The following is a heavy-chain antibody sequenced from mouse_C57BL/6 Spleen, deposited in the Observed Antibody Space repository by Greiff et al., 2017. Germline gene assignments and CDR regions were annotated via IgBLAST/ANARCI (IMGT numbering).Heavy chain of an antibody. CDR3: ARSDYYGSSYYFDY. CDR1: GYTFTSSW. J-gene: IGHJ2*01. CDR2: IHPNSGST. Sequence: QVQLQQPGAELVKPGASVKLSCKASGYTFTSSWMHWVKQRPGQGLEWIGMIHPNSGSTNYNAKFKSKATLTVDKSSSTAYMQLSSLTSEDSAVYYCARSDYYGSSYYFDYWGKGTTLKVSS. V-gene: IGHV1-64*01. D-gene: IGHD1-1*01.